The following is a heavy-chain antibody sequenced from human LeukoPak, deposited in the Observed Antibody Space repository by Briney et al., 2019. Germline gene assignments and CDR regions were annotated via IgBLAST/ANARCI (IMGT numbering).Heavy chain of an antibody. CDR2: IYYNGST. J-gene: IGHJ4*02. CDR1: GGSISSYY. D-gene: IGHD3-22*01. V-gene: IGHV4-59*01. Sequence: ASETLSLTCTVSGGSISSYYWSWIRQPPGKGLEWIGYIYYNGSTNYNPSLKSRVTISVDTSKNQFSLKLSSVTAADTAVYYCARERGDSSGSFDYWGQGTLVTVSS. CDR3: ARERGDSSGSFDY.